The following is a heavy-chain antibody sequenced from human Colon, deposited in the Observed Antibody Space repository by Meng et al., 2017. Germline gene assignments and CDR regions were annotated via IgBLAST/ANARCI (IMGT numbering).Heavy chain of an antibody. Sequence: GESLKISCAASGFTFSSYWMSWVRQAPGKGLEWVANIKQDGSEKYYVDSVKGRFTISRDNAKNSLYLQMNSLRAEDTAVYYCARVGCSGGSCYSERYYFDYWGQGTLVTVSS. CDR1: GFTFSSYW. J-gene: IGHJ4*02. D-gene: IGHD2-15*01. CDR3: ARVGCSGGSCYSERYYFDY. V-gene: IGHV3-7*01. CDR2: IKQDGSEK.